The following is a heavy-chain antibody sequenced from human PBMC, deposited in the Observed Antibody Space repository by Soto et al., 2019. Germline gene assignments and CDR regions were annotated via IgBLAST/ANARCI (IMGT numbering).Heavy chain of an antibody. J-gene: IGHJ4*02. CDR1: GFTFSSYS. D-gene: IGHD5-18*01. V-gene: IGHV3-21*01. CDR2: SSSSSSYI. CDR3: ARCGYSYGWDPETFDY. Sequence: GGSLRLCCAASGFTFSSYSMNLVRQAPGKGLEWVSASSSSSSYIYYADSVKGRFTISRDNAKNSLYLQMNSMRAEDTAVYYCARCGYSYGWDPETFDYWGQGTLATVSS.